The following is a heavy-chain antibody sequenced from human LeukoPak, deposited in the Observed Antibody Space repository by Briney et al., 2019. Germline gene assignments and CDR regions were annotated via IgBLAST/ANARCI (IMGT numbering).Heavy chain of an antibody. CDR3: ARVAAADSFGMDV. V-gene: IGHV1-69*06. J-gene: IGHJ6*04. CDR1: GGTFSSYA. CDR2: IIPIFGTA. Sequence: SVKVSCKASGGTFSSYAISWVRQAPGQGLEWMGGIIPIFGTANYAQKFQGRVTVTADKSTSTAYMELSSLRSEDTAVYYCARVAAADSFGMDVWGKGTTVTVSS. D-gene: IGHD6-13*01.